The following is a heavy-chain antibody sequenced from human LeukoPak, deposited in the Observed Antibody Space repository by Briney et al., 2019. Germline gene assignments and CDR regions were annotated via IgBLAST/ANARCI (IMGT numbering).Heavy chain of an antibody. Sequence: ASVEVSCKASGYTFTGYYMHWVRQAPGQGLEWMGWINPNSGGTNYAQKFQGRVTMTRDTSISTAYMELSGLRSDDTAVYYCASDHRVAYYYMDVWAKGTTVTVSS. D-gene: IGHD2-15*01. CDR3: ASDHRVAYYYMDV. J-gene: IGHJ6*03. CDR2: INPNSGGT. V-gene: IGHV1-2*02. CDR1: GYTFTGYY.